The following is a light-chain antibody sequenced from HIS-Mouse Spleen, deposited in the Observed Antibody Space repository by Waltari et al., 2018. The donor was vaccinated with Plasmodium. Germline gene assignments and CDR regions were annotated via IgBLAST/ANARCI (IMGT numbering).Light chain of an antibody. CDR1: KLGYKY. Sequence: SYELTQPPSVSVSPGQTASITCSGDKLGYKYACWYQTKPGQSPVLVIYQDSKRPSGIPERFSGSNSGNTATLTISGTQAMDEADYYCQAWDSSTVVFGGGTKLTVL. V-gene: IGLV3-1*01. CDR2: QDS. CDR3: QAWDSSTVV. J-gene: IGLJ2*01.